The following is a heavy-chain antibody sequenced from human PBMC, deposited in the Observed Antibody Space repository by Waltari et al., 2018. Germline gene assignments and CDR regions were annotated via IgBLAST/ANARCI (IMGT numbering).Heavy chain of an antibody. V-gene: IGHV1-69*12. CDR3: ARGEFKAYDFWKIDY. Sequence: QVQLVQSGAEVKKPGSSVKVSCKASGGTFSSYAISWVRQAPGHGLEWMGGIIPVFGTANYAQKFQGRVTITADESTSTAYMELSSLRSEDTAVYYCARGEFKAYDFWKIDYWGQGTLVTISS. CDR1: GGTFSSYA. J-gene: IGHJ4*02. D-gene: IGHD3-3*01. CDR2: IIPVFGTA.